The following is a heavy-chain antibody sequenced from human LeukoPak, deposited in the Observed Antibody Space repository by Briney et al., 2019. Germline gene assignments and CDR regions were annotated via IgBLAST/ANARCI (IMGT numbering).Heavy chain of an antibody. CDR2: IYYSGST. D-gene: IGHD3-10*01. J-gene: IGHJ6*02. V-gene: IGHV4-59*01. Sequence: SETLSLTCTVSGGSISSYYRSWIRQPPGKGLEWIGYIYYSGSTNYNPSLKSRVTISVDTSKNQFSLKLSSVTAADTAVYYCARARHYYGSGSYYLDYYYGMDVWGQGTTVTVSS. CDR3: ARARHYYGSGSYYLDYYYGMDV. CDR1: GGSISSYY.